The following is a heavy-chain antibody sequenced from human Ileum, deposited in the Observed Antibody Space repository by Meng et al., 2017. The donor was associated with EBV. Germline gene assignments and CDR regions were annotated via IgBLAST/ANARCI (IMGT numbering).Heavy chain of an antibody. CDR2: VYHRGDT. D-gene: IGHD1-7*01. J-gene: IGHJ4*02. CDR3: GRDQGRELINH. V-gene: IGHV4-4*02. CDR1: GASISRGIW. Sequence: LRDAGPVLGKPSGTSSLTGTASGASISRGIWWSWVRQPPGKGLEWIGEVYHRGDTNYNPSLKSRVDISVDKSKNQFYLSLFSVTAADTAVYYCGRDQGRELINHWGQGTLVTVSS.